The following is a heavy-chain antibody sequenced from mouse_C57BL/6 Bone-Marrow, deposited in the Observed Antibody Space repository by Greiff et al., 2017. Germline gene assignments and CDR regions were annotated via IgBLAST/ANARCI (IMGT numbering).Heavy chain of an antibody. Sequence: LVESGAELVRPGTSVKVSCKASGYAFTNYLIEWVKQRPGQGLEWIGVINPGSGGTNYNEKFKGKATLTADKSSSTAYMQLSSLTSEDSAVYFCARGYYGSSPHWYFDVWGTGTTVTVSS. V-gene: IGHV1-54*01. J-gene: IGHJ1*03. CDR2: INPGSGGT. D-gene: IGHD1-1*01. CDR3: ARGYYGSSPHWYFDV. CDR1: GYAFTNYL.